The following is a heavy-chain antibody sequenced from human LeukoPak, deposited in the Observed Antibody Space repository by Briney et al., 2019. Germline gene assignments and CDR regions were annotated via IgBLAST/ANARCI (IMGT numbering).Heavy chain of an antibody. CDR3: AKDMATINYYYYYGMDV. Sequence: GGSLRLSCAASGFTFSRYWMSWMRQAPGKGLEWVANIKYDGSEDYYADSVKGRFTISRDNAKNSLYLQMNSLRAEDTALYYCAKDMATINYYYYYGMDVWGQGTTVTVSS. CDR2: IKYDGSED. V-gene: IGHV3-7*03. CDR1: GFTFSRYW. J-gene: IGHJ6*02. D-gene: IGHD5-24*01.